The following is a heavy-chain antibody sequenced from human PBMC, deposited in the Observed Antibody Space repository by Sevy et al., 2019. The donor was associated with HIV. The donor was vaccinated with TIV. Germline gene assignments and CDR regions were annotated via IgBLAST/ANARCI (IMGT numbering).Heavy chain of an antibody. V-gene: IGHV1-2*04. CDR2: INPNSGGT. D-gene: IGHD2-15*01. J-gene: IGHJ5*02. Sequence: ASVKVSCKASGYTFTGYYMRWVRQAPGQGLEWMGWINPNSGGTNYAQKFQGWVTMTRDTSISTAYMELSRLRSDDTAVYYCARVGRVAARTNQNGFDPWGQGTLVTVSS. CDR1: GYTFTGYY. CDR3: ARVGRVAARTNQNGFDP.